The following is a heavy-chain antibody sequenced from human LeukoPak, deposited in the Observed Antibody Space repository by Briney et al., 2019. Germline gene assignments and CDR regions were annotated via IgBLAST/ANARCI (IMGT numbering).Heavy chain of an antibody. V-gene: IGHV4-59*08. CDR3: ARSKAHLSTSWYGTWFDP. Sequence: PSETLSLTCTVSGGSISSYYWSWIRQPPGKGLEWIGYIYYSGSTNYNPSLKSRVTISVDMSKNQLSLKLSSVTAADTAVYYCARSKAHLSTSWYGTWFDPWGQGTLVTVSS. CDR2: IYYSGST. J-gene: IGHJ5*02. D-gene: IGHD2-2*01. CDR1: GGSISSYY.